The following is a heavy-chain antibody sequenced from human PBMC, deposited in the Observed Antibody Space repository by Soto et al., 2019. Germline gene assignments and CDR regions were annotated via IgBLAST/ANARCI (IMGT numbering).Heavy chain of an antibody. CDR2: IIPIFGTA. CDR1: GGTFSSYA. V-gene: IGHV1-69*01. D-gene: IGHD4-17*01. Sequence: QVQLVQSGAEVKKPGSSVKVSCKASGGTFSSYAISWVRQAPGQGREWMGGIIPIFGTANYAQKFQGRVTITADESTSTDYMELSSLRSEDTAVYYCARAAGDYVDYWFDPWGQGTLVTVSS. J-gene: IGHJ5*02. CDR3: ARAAGDYVDYWFDP.